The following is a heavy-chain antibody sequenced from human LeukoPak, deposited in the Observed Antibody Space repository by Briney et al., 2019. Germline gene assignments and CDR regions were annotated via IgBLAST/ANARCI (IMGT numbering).Heavy chain of an antibody. V-gene: IGHV4-39*01. J-gene: IGHJ5*02. Sequence: SVTLSLTCPVSRGSITSSSYYWGGTRRPPGKGLDWIGSIYYSESTYYNPSLKSRVTISVDTSKNQFSLKLSSVTAADTAVYYCARHVYGGNDWFNPWGQGTLVTVSS. CDR1: RGSITSSSYY. D-gene: IGHD4-23*01. CDR3: ARHVYGGNDWFNP. CDR2: IYYSEST.